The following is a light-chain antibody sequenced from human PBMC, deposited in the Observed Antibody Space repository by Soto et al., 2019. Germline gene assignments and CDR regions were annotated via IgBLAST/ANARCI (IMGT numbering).Light chain of an antibody. CDR1: SSDVGGYNY. CDR3: CSYAGSYTLV. J-gene: IGLJ2*01. Sequence: QSVLTQPRSVSGSPGQSVTISCTGTSSDVGGYNYVSWYRQHPGIAPKLMIYDVTKRPSGVPDRFSGSKSGNTASLTTSGLQPEDEADYYCCSYAGSYTLVFGGGTKLTVL. CDR2: DVT. V-gene: IGLV2-11*01.